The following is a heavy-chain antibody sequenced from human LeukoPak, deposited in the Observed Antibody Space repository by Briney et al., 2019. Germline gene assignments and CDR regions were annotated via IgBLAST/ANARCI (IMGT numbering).Heavy chain of an antibody. D-gene: IGHD3-10*01. CDR1: GGSISSSY. J-gene: IGHJ6*02. CDR3: AXXQYFGPGRHRRLDV. CDR2: IYYDGGT. Sequence: PSETLSLTCTVSGGSISSSYWSWIRQPPGKGLEWIGYIYYDGGTNYNPSLQSRVTISLDSPNNQFSLRLNSVTAADTAVYFCAXXQYFGPGRHRRLDVWGQGTTVIVSS. V-gene: IGHV4-59*03.